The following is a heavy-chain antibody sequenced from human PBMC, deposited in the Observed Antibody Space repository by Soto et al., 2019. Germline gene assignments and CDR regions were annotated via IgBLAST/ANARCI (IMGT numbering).Heavy chain of an antibody. CDR1: GFTFNIYA. D-gene: IGHD6-19*01. Sequence: GGSLRLSCAASGFTFNIYAMTWVLQDPGQGLDWVSTISGSGISTYYSDSVKGRFTVSRDNCKNALFLRMNSLRADDTALYYCTKGYSSGPSGVDSWGQGTLVTVSS. J-gene: IGHJ4*02. V-gene: IGHV3-23*01. CDR2: ISGSGIST. CDR3: TKGYSSGPSGVDS.